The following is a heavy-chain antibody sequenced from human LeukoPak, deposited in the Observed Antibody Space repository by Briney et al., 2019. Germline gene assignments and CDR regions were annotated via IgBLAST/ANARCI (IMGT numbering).Heavy chain of an antibody. CDR1: GYTFTNYW. CDR2: IYPNNSDS. CDR3: ALSNEAFDSAGYFDY. J-gene: IGHJ4*02. D-gene: IGHD3-22*01. V-gene: IGHV5-51*01. Sequence: GESLKISCKGSGYTFTNYWVGWVRQMPGKGLEWMGTIYPNNSDSRYNPSFRGQVTISVDRSITTAYLLWKSLKASDTAINYCALSNEAFDSAGYFDYWGQGTLVTVSS.